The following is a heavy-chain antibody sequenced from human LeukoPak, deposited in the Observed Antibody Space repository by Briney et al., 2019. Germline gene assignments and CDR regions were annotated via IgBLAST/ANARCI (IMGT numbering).Heavy chain of an antibody. CDR2: ISYDGSNK. CDR3: ARADSSGWETGGY. J-gene: IGHJ4*02. V-gene: IGHV3-30*19. CDR1: GFTFSSYG. Sequence: PGGSLRLSCAASGFTFSSYGMHWVRQAPGKGLEWVAVISYDGSNKYYADSVKGRFTISRDNSKNTLYLQMNSLRAEDTAVYYCARADSSGWETGGYWGQGTLVTVSS. D-gene: IGHD6-19*01.